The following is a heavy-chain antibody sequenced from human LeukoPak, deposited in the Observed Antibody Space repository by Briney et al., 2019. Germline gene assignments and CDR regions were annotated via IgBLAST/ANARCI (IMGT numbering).Heavy chain of an antibody. D-gene: IGHD2-2*01. CDR3: ARDVVVVPAAIHYGMDV. CDR2: INHSGRT. CDR1: GGSFSDYF. J-gene: IGHJ6*02. Sequence: SETLSLTCAVYGGSFSDYFWGWIRQPPGKGLEWIGEINHSGRTYYDPSLKSRVTVSVDTSKNQFSLNLSSVTAADTAVYYCARDVVVVPAAIHYGMDVWGQGTTVTVSS. V-gene: IGHV4-34*01.